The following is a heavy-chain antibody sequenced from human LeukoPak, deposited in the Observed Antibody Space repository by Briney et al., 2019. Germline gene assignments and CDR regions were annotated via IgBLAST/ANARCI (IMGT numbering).Heavy chain of an antibody. V-gene: IGHV4-34*01. CDR2: INHSGST. Sequence: PSETLSLTCAVYGGSFSCYYWSWIRQPPGKGLEWIGEINHSGSTNYNPSLKSRVTISVDTSKNQFSLKLSSVTAADTAVYYCARSPGSGSYSRPSPTLPFDPWGQGTLVTVSS. J-gene: IGHJ5*02. CDR1: GGSFSCYY. D-gene: IGHD3-10*01. CDR3: ARSPGSGSYSRPSPTLPFDP.